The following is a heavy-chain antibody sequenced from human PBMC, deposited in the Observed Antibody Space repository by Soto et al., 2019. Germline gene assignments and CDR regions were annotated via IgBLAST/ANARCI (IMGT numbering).Heavy chain of an antibody. CDR3: ARAYGDYVNAFDI. Sequence: QVQLVQSGAEVKKPGASVKVSCKASGYTFTSYYMHWVRQAPGQGLEWMGIINPSGGSTSYAKKFQGRVTMTRATSTGTVYMEPTSPRSADTAVYYCARAYGDYVNAFDIWGQGTMVTVSS. CDR2: INPSGGST. V-gene: IGHV1-46*01. CDR1: GYTFTSYY. J-gene: IGHJ3*02. D-gene: IGHD4-17*01.